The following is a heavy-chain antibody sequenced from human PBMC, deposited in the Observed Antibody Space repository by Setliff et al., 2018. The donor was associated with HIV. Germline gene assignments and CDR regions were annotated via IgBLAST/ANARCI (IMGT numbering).Heavy chain of an antibody. V-gene: IGHV4-34*01. CDR1: GGSFSGYY. J-gene: IGHJ6*03. Sequence: LSLTCAVYGGSFSGYYWSWIRQPPGKGLEWIGEINHSGSTNYNPSLKSRVTISIDTSKNQFSLKVSSVAAADTALYYCARGLPGTYRYSYYYYYMDVWDKGTTVTVSS. D-gene: IGHD3-16*02. CDR3: ARGLPGTYRYSYYYYYMDV. CDR2: INHSGST.